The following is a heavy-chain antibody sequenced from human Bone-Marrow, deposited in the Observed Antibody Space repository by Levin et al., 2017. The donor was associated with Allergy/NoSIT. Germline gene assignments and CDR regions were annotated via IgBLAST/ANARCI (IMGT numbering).Heavy chain of an antibody. V-gene: IGHV3-30*04. CDR1: GFTFSSYA. CDR2: ISYDGSNK. CDR3: ARDRTVTMVRGVNYYYGMDV. Sequence: GGSLRLSCAASGFTFSSYAMHWVRQAPGKGLEWVAVISYDGSNKYYADSVKGRFTISRDNSKNTLYLQMNSLRAEDTAVYYCARDRTVTMVRGVNYYYGMDVWGQGTTVTVSS. D-gene: IGHD3-10*01. J-gene: IGHJ6*02.